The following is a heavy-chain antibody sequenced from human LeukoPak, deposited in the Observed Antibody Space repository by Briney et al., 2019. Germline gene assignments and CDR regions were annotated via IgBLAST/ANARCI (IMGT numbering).Heavy chain of an antibody. J-gene: IGHJ4*02. CDR3: ARVWVPAIDY. CDR1: GFTVSTNY. CDR2: IYSGGST. V-gene: IGHV3-66*01. D-gene: IGHD2-2*01. Sequence: QPGGSLRLSCAASGFTVSTNYMTWVRQAPGKGLEWVSVIYSGGSTYYADSVKGRFTISRDNSKNTLYLQMNSLRAEDTAVYYCARVWVPAIDYWGQGTLVTVSS.